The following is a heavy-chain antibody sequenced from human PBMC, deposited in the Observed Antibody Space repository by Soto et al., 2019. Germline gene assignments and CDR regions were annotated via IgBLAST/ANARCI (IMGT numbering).Heavy chain of an antibody. J-gene: IGHJ4*02. CDR3: EVTTGY. Sequence: ASVKVSCKASGYSFTDYFIQWVRQAPGQGLEWMGWISPNSGGTNYAPQFRGRVSMTADTSINTVYLELTTLTYEDTAVYYCEVTTGYWGQGTMVTVS. CDR1: GYSFTDYF. D-gene: IGHD4-17*01. CDR2: ISPNSGGT. V-gene: IGHV1-2*02.